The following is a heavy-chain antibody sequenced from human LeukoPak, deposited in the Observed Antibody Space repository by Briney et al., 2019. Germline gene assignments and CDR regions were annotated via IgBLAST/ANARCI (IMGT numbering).Heavy chain of an antibody. J-gene: IGHJ4*02. CDR3: ARAGSGSRDYFDY. V-gene: IGHV4-38-2*01. D-gene: IGHD2-15*01. Sequence: SETLSLTCAVSGYSISNGYYWGWIRQPPGKGLEWIGSIYHSGSSYYNPSLRSRGSFSVDTSKNHFSLELTSVTAVDTAVYYCARAGSGSRDYFDYWGQGTLVTVSS. CDR1: GYSISNGYY. CDR2: IYHSGSS.